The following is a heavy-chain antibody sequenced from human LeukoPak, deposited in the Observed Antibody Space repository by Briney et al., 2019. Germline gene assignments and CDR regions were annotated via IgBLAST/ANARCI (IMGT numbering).Heavy chain of an antibody. CDR3: ARGSSIMITFGGVIPRYWFDP. D-gene: IGHD3-16*02. CDR2: INHSGST. V-gene: IGHV4-34*01. CDR1: GGSFSGYY. J-gene: IGHJ5*02. Sequence: SETLSLTCAVYGGSFSGYYWSWIRQPPGKGLEWIGEINHSGSTNYNPSLKSRVTISVDTSKNQFSLKLSSVTAADTAVYYCARGSSIMITFGGVIPRYWFDPWGQGTLVTVSS.